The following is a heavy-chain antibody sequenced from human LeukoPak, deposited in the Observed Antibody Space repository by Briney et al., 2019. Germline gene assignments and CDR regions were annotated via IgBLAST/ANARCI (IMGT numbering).Heavy chain of an antibody. J-gene: IGHJ4*02. V-gene: IGHV5-10-1*01. Sequence: GESLKISCKGSGYSFTSYWISWVRQMPGKGLEWMGRIDPSDSYTNYSPSFQGHVTISADKSINTAYLQWSSLTASDTAMYYCARRNGDYGDYFDYWGEGTLVTVSS. CDR1: GYSFTSYW. D-gene: IGHD4-17*01. CDR2: IDPSDSYT. CDR3: ARRNGDYGDYFDY.